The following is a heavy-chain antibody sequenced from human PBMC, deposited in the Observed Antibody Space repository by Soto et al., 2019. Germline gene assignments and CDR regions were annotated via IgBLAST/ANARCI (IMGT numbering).Heavy chain of an antibody. CDR3: AKSLFPRQQLAHYYYYGMDV. D-gene: IGHD6-13*01. J-gene: IGHJ6*02. CDR1: GFTFSSYA. CDR2: ISGSGGST. Sequence: EVQLLESGGGLVQPGGSLRLSCAASGFTFSSYAMSWVRQAPGKGLEWVSAISGSGGSTYYADSVKGRFTISRDNSKNSLYLQMNSLRAEDTAVYYCAKSLFPRQQLAHYYYYGMDVWGQGTTVTVSS. V-gene: IGHV3-23*01.